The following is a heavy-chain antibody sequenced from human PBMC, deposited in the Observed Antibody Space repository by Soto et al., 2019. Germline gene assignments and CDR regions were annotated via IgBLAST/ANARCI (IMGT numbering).Heavy chain of an antibody. D-gene: IGHD3-10*01. Sequence: EVQVLESGGGLVQPGGSLRLSCAASGFTFSTYAMSWVRQPPGKGLEWVSGVSGSGGRTNHADSVKGRFTVSRDNSRNTLYLQMDSLKAEESALYVGGCLGWFGDPVRRFECGGQGIVVTVSS. CDR1: GFTFSTYA. CDR3: GCLGWFGDPVRRFEC. CDR2: VSGSGGRT. V-gene: IGHV3-23*01. J-gene: IGHJ4*02.